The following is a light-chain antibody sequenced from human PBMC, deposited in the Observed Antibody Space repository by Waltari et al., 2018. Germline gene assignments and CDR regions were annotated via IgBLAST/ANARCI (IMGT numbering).Light chain of an antibody. J-gene: IGKJ1*01. CDR1: QSVSSN. Sequence: LSVSPGERATLSCRASQSVSSNLAWYQQKPGQAPRLLIYGASTRATGIPARFSGSGSGTEFTLTISSLQSEDFAVYYCQQYNNWPPGTFGQGTKVEIK. CDR2: GAS. V-gene: IGKV3-15*01. CDR3: QQYNNWPPGT.